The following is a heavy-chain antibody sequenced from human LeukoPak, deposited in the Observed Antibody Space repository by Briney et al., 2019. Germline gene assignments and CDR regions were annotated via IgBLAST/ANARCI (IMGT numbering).Heavy chain of an antibody. Sequence: PSETLSLTCAVYGGSFSGYYWSWIRQPPGKGLEWIGEINHSGSTNYNPSPKSRVTISVDTSKNQFSLKLSSVTAADTAVYYCARDSYNYYDSSGPDAFDIWGQGTMVTVSS. CDR3: ARDSYNYYDSSGPDAFDI. J-gene: IGHJ3*02. CDR1: GGSFSGYY. CDR2: INHSGST. D-gene: IGHD3-22*01. V-gene: IGHV4-34*01.